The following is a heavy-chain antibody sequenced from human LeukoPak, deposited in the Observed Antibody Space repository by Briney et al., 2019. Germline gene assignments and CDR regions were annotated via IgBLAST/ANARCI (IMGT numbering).Heavy chain of an antibody. D-gene: IGHD3-10*01. CDR2: INTDGSST. CDR3: ARGVYYCYGRRYCCL. V-gene: IGHV3-74*01. J-gene: IGHJ2*01. Sequence: GGSLRLSCAAWGLTLQRYWMHCARQAPGKGLLWVSRINTDGSSTSYADSVKGRFTISRDNAKNTVYLQMHSLRAEDTAVYYCARGVYYCYGRRYCCLWRRGSMVTVSS. CDR1: GLTLQRYW.